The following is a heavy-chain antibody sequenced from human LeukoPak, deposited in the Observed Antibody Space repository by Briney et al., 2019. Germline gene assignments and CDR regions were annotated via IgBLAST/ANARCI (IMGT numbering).Heavy chain of an antibody. J-gene: IGHJ4*02. CDR3: ASTLMVRGVSAGMDY. CDR1: GYTFTGYY. Sequence: GASVKVSCKASGYTFTGYYMHWVRQAPGQGLEWMGWINPNSGGTNYAQKFQGRVTMTRDTSISTAYMELSRLRSDDTAVYYCASTLMVRGVSAGMDYWGQGTLVTVSS. D-gene: IGHD3-10*01. CDR2: INPNSGGT. V-gene: IGHV1-2*02.